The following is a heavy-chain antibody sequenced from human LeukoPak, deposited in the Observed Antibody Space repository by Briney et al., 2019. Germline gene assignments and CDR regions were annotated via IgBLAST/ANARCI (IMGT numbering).Heavy chain of an antibody. V-gene: IGHV1-2*04. J-gene: IGHJ4*02. Sequence: ASVKVSCKASGYTFTSYDINWVRQATGQGLEWMGWINPNSGGTNYAQKFQGWVTMTRDTSISTAYMELSRLRSDDTAVYYCARGYCSSTSCYTDFDYWGQGTLVTVSS. CDR1: GYTFTSYD. CDR3: ARGYCSSTSCYTDFDY. CDR2: INPNSGGT. D-gene: IGHD2-2*02.